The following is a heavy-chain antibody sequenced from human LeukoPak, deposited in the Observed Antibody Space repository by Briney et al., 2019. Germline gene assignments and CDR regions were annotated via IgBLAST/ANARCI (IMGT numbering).Heavy chain of an antibody. CDR1: GFTFSSYW. CDR2: IKQEGSEK. Sequence: GGSLRLSCAASGFTFSSYWMSWVRQAPGKGLEWVANIKQEGSEKYYVDSVKGRFTISRDNAKNSLYLQMNSLRAEDTAVYYCARGGGDYDFWSGYPVPFDYWGQGTLVTVSS. J-gene: IGHJ4*02. V-gene: IGHV3-7*01. D-gene: IGHD3-3*01. CDR3: ARGGGDYDFWSGYPVPFDY.